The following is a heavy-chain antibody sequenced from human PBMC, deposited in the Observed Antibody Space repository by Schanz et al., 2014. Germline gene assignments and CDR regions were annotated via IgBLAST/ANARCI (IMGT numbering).Heavy chain of an antibody. J-gene: IGHJ5*02. CDR3: ATASSPVREAGAGSSFHL. CDR1: GFTFSSYG. CDR2: ISSGGNP. V-gene: IGHV3-NL1*01. Sequence: QVQLVESGGGVVQPGRSLRLSCAASGFTFSSYGMHWVRQAPGKGLEWVSSISSGGNPYYANSVKGRFTISRDNSKSTLYVEMNSLKIEDTAVYYCATASSPVREAGAGSSFHLWGQGTLVTVSP. D-gene: IGHD6-13*01.